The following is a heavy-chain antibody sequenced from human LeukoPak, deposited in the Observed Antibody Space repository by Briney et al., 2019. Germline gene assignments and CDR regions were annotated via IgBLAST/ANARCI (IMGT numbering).Heavy chain of an antibody. J-gene: IGHJ5*02. V-gene: IGHV4-59*08. D-gene: IGHD6-19*01. CDR3: ARLVSSGWYWFDP. Sequence: SGTLSLTCTVSGGSISSYYWTWIRQPPGKGLEWIGYISDSGSTDYNPSLKSRVTISLGTSKNQFSLKLGSVTAADTAVYYCARLVSSGWYWFDPWGQGTLVTVSS. CDR2: ISDSGST. CDR1: GGSISSYY.